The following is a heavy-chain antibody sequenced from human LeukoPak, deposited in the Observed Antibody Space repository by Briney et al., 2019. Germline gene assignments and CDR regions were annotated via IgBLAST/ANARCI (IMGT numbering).Heavy chain of an antibody. V-gene: IGHV3-49*03. J-gene: IGHJ4*02. D-gene: IGHD6-19*01. CDR1: GFTFGDYL. CDR3: SRGSGWLTVY. Sequence: GGSLRLSCTASGFTFGDYLMSWFRQAPGKGLEWIGFISGGTTEYAASVKGRFTISRDDSTSIAYLQMNSLTTEDTAVYYCSRGSGWLTVYWGQGTLVTVSS. CDR2: ISGGTT.